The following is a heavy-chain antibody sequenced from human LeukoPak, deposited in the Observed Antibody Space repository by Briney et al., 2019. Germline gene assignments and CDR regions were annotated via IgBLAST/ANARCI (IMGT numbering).Heavy chain of an antibody. CDR2: ISSSSSTI. Sequence: PGGSLRLSCAASGFTFSSYAMHWVRQAPGKGLEWVSYISSSSSTIYYADSVKGRFTISRDNAKNSLYLQMNSLRDEDTAVYYCARDVEMATIKNAFDIWGQGTMVTVSS. CDR1: GFTFSSYA. D-gene: IGHD5-24*01. V-gene: IGHV3-48*02. J-gene: IGHJ3*02. CDR3: ARDVEMATIKNAFDI.